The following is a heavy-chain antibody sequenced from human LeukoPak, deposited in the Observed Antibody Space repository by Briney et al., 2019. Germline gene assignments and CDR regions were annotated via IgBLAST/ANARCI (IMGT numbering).Heavy chain of an antibody. J-gene: IGHJ3*02. D-gene: IGHD3-10*01. CDR1: GFTFSNYG. CDR3: AKFSWFGELIGGAFDI. Sequence: GGTLRLSCAASGFTFSNYGLSWVRQAPGKGLEWVSAITGSGGSTYYADSVKGRFTISRDNSKNTLYLQMNSLRGEDTAIYYCAKFSWFGELIGGAFDIWGQGTMVTVSS. V-gene: IGHV3-23*01. CDR2: ITGSGGST.